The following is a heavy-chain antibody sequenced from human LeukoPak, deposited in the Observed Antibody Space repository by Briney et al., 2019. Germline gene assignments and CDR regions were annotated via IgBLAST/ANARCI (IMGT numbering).Heavy chain of an antibody. V-gene: IGHV4-39*07. J-gene: IGHJ3*02. CDR2: IYYSGST. D-gene: IGHD3-22*01. CDR1: GGSISSSSYY. CDR3: ASSYYYDSSGYWEGPPDAFDI. Sequence: SETLSLTCTVSGGSISSSSYYWGWIRQPPGKGLEWIGSIYYSGSTYYNPSLKSRVTISVDTSKNQFSLKLSSVTAADTAVYYCASSYYYDSSGYWEGPPDAFDIWGQGTMVTVSS.